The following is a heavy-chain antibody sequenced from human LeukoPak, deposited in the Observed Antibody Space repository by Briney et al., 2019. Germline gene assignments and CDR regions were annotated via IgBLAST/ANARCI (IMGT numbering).Heavy chain of an antibody. CDR2: INPIDGFT. D-gene: IGHD1-26*01. CDR3: ARAVEQDFDY. J-gene: IGHJ4*02. V-gene: IGHV1-46*01. CDR1: GFSITDYF. Sequence: ASVKVSCKTSGFSITDYFMHWVRQAPGQGLEWTGMINPIDGFTRQAQKFEGRVTITSDTSTSTVYMEMSSLTSEDTAVYYCARAVEQDFDYWGQGTLVTVPS.